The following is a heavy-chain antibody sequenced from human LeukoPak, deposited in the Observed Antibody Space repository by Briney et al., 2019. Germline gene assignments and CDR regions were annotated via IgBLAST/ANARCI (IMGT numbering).Heavy chain of an antibody. CDR3: ASGGYCSSGSCYPNWFDP. CDR2: ISYSGST. Sequence: SETPSLTCSVSGGSITSYYWSWIRQPPGKGLEWIGYISYSGSTNYNPSLKSRVSISIDTSKNQFSLKLSSVTAADTAVYYCASGGYCSSGSCYPNWFDPWGQGTLVTVSS. D-gene: IGHD2-15*01. CDR1: GGSITSYY. J-gene: IGHJ5*02. V-gene: IGHV4-59*01.